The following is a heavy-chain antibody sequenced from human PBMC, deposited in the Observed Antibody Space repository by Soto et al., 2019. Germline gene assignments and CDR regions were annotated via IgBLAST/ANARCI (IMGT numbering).Heavy chain of an antibody. J-gene: IGHJ4*02. CDR1: GFMFDSYA. CDR2: ISPGGDRI. V-gene: IGHV3-48*02. Sequence: EVQLVESGGGLVQPGGSLRLSCVASGFMFDSYAMNWVRQAPGKGLECVSYISPGGDRIYYAESLKGRITISRDNARNSLSLQMNLLSDEDTAVYYCTKSADSAGWGVDFWGKGTLVTVSS. CDR3: TKSADSAGWGVDF. D-gene: IGHD6-19*01.